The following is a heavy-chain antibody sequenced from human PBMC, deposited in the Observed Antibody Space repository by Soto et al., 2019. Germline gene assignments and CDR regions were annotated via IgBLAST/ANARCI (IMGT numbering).Heavy chain of an antibody. Sequence: GGSLRLSCAASGFTLSSYWMHWVRQSPGKGLEWVSHINNDGSSTTHADSVKGRFTISRDNAKNTLYLQMNNLKVEDTAVYYCARDFSPWGQGTLVTVSS. D-gene: IGHD3-3*01. CDR1: GFTLSSYW. V-gene: IGHV3-74*01. J-gene: IGHJ5*02. CDR3: ARDFSP. CDR2: INNDGSST.